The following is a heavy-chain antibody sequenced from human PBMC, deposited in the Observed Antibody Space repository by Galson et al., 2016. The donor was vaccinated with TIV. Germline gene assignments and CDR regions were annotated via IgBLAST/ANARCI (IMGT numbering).Heavy chain of an antibody. V-gene: IGHV3-9*01. J-gene: IGHJ6*03. CDR2: ISWNGGKV. CDR3: CKGSGDAPYYFYTDV. D-gene: IGHD2-21*01. CDR1: GFTFDDYA. Sequence: SLRLSCAGSGFTFDDYALHWVRQRPGKGLEWLSGISWNGGKVEYADSVKGRFTISRDNAKNSLYLQMNSLRSDDTALYYCCKGSGDAPYYFYTDVWGEGTTVIVSS.